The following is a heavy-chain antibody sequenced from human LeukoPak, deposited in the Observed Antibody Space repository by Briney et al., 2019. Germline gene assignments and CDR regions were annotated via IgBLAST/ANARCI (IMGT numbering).Heavy chain of an antibody. CDR1: GYTFTSYD. D-gene: IGHD2-2*01. CDR2: MNTNSGNT. V-gene: IGHV1-8*01. J-gene: IGHJ5*02. CDR3: TRGIVVPAAMQSWFDP. Sequence: ASVKVSFKASGYTFTSYDINWLRQATRQGLEWMGWMNTNSGNTGYAQKFQGRVTMTRNTSISTAYMELSSLRCQGTAVYYCTRGIVVPAAMQSWFDPWRQGTQITVSP.